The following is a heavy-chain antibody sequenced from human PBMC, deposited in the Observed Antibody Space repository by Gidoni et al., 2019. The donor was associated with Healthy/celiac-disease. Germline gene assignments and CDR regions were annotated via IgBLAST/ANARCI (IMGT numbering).Heavy chain of an antibody. Sequence: QVQLVESGGGVVQPGRSLRLSCAASGFTFSSYGMHWVRQAPGKGLEWVAVIWYDGSNKYYADSVKGRFTISRDNSKNTLYLQMNSLRAEDTAVYYCARGWGLAAANAFDIWGQGTMVTVSS. J-gene: IGHJ3*02. D-gene: IGHD6-13*01. CDR2: IWYDGSNK. V-gene: IGHV3-33*01. CDR1: GFTFSSYG. CDR3: ARGWGLAAANAFDI.